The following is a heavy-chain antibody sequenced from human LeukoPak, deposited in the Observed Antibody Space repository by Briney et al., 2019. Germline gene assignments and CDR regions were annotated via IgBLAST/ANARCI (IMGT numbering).Heavy chain of an antibody. CDR1: GGSISSGSYY. J-gene: IGHJ6*03. CDR2: IYTSGST. CDR3: ARDEAPKGFSPRYYYYYYMDV. Sequence: SETLSLTCTVSGGSISSGSYYWSWIRQPAGKGLEWIGRIYTSGSTNYNPSLKSRVTISVDTSKNQFSLKLSSVTAADTAVYYCARDEAPKGFSPRYYYYYYMDVWGKGTTVTVSS. V-gene: IGHV4-61*02.